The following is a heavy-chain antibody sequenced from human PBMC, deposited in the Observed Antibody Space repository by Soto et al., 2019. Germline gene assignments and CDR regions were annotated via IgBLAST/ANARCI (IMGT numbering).Heavy chain of an antibody. CDR2: IYYSGST. CDR1: GGSISSYY. Sequence: SETLSLTCTVSGGSISSYYWSWIRQPPGKGLEWIGYIYYSGSTNYNPSLKSRVTISVDTSKNQFSLKLSSVTAADTAVYYCARENNWNDGGNYFDYWGQGTLVTVS. CDR3: ARENNWNDGGNYFDY. D-gene: IGHD1-20*01. J-gene: IGHJ4*02. V-gene: IGHV4-59*01.